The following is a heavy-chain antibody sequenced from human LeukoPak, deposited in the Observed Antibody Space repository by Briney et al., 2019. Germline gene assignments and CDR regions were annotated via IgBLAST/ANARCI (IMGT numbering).Heavy chain of an antibody. V-gene: IGHV3-7*03. J-gene: IGHJ5*02. Sequence: PGGSLRLSCAVPGFTFSGFWMSWSRQAPGKGLEWVASINSDGSEGYYADVVKGRFTISRDNAKNSLYLQINSLRAEDTAVYYCARDHYYDSSGYPNPNWFDPWGQGTLVTVSS. CDR1: GFTFSGFW. D-gene: IGHD3-22*01. CDR2: INSDGSEG. CDR3: ARDHYYDSSGYPNPNWFDP.